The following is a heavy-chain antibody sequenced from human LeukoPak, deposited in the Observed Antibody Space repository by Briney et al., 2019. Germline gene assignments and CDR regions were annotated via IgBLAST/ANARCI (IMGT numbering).Heavy chain of an antibody. D-gene: IGHD3-3*01. CDR3: AKVSRFLEWLLDDAFDI. V-gene: IGHV3-23*01. J-gene: IGHJ3*02. CDR1: GFTVSSNY. Sequence: PGGSLRLSCAASGFTVSSNYMSWVRQAPGKGLGWVSAISGSGGSTYYADSVKGRFTISRDNSKNTLYLQMNSLRAEDTAVYYCAKVSRFLEWLLDDAFDIWGQGTMVTVSS. CDR2: ISGSGGST.